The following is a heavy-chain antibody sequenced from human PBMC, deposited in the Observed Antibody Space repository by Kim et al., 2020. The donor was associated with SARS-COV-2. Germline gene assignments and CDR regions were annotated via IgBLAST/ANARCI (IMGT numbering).Heavy chain of an antibody. D-gene: IGHD3-3*01. CDR3: ASLYYDFWSDSARYYYG. CDR2: IYYSGTT. J-gene: IGHJ6*01. V-gene: IGHV4-39*01. CDR1: GGSISSTSYY. Sequence: SETLSLTCTVSGGSISSTSYYWGWIRQPPGKGLEWIGSIYYSGTTYYNPSLKSRVTISIDTSKNQFSLKLSPVTAADTAVYYCASLYYDFWSDSARYYYG.